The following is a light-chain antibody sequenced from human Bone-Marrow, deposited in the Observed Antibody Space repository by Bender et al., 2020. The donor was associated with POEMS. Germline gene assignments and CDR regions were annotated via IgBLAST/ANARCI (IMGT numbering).Light chain of an antibody. CDR2: NVG. CDR1: SSDIGTYKY. Sequence: QSALTQPASVSGSPGQSITISCTGTSSDIGTYKYVSWYQQHPGKVPKLIIYNVGDRPSGVSTRFSGSKSGTSASLAITGLQAEDEADYYCQSYDNSLSGSVVFGGGTKLTVL. CDR3: QSYDNSLSGSVV. J-gene: IGLJ2*01. V-gene: IGLV2-14*03.